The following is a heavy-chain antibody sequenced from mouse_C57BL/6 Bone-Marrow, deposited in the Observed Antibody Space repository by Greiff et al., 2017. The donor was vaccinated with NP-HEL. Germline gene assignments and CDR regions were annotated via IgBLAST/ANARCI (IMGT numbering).Heavy chain of an antibody. CDR3: AETAQATVWFAY. CDR1: GYTFTSYW. Sequence: VQLQQPGAELVKPGASVKLSCKASGYTFTSYWMHWVKQRPGQGLEWIGMIHPNSGSTNYNEKFKSKATLTVDKSSSTAYMQLSSLTSEDTAIYYCAETAQATVWFAYWGQGTLVTVSA. CDR2: IHPNSGST. V-gene: IGHV1-64*01. D-gene: IGHD3-2*02. J-gene: IGHJ3*01.